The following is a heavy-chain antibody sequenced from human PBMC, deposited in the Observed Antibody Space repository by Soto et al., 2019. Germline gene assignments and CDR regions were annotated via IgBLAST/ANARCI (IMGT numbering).Heavy chain of an antibody. CDR3: ARGDCSSTSCYPEYFQH. CDR2: ISYDGSNK. Sequence: GGSLRLSCAASGFTFISYAVHWVRQAPGKGLEWVAVISYDGSNKYYADSVKGRFTISRDNSKNTLYLQMNSLRAEDTAVYYCARGDCSSTSCYPEYFQHWGQGTLVTVSS. V-gene: IGHV3-30-3*01. CDR1: GFTFISYA. J-gene: IGHJ1*01. D-gene: IGHD2-2*01.